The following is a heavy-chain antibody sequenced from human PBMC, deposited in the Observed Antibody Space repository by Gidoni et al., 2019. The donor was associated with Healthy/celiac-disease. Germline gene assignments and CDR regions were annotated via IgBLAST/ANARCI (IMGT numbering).Heavy chain of an antibody. CDR1: GGTFSSYA. V-gene: IGHV1-69*09. D-gene: IGHD2-2*01. Sequence: QVQLVQSGAEVKKPGSSVKVSCKASGGTFSSYAISWVRQAPGQGLEWMGRIIPILGIANYAQKFQGRVTITADKSTSTAYMELSSLRSEDTAVYYCAQYCSSTSCYLRRGWFDPWGQGTLVTVSS. J-gene: IGHJ5*02. CDR3: AQYCSSTSCYLRRGWFDP. CDR2: IIPILGIA.